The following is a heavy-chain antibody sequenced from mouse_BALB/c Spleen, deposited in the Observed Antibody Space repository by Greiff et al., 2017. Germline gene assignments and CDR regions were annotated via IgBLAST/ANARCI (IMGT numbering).Heavy chain of an antibody. V-gene: IGHV3-6*02. CDR3: ARDGLDD. J-gene: IGHJ2*01. CDR2: ISYDGSN. CDR1: GYSITSGYY. Sequence: LLESGPGLVKPSQSLSLTCSVTGYSITSGYYWNWIRQFPGNKLEWMGYISYDGSNNYNPSLKNRISITRDTSKNQFFLKLNSVTTEDTATYYCARDGLDDWGQGTTLTVSS.